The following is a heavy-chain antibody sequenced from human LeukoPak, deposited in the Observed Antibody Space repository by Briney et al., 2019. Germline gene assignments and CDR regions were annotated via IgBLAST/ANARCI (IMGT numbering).Heavy chain of an antibody. CDR3: ARGLPHRGYDFWSGYFPRYYMDV. CDR1: GGSISNSSYY. V-gene: IGHV4-61*02. Sequence: SETLSLTCTVSGGSISNSSYYWNWIRQPAGKGLEWIGRIYASGSTKYDPSLKSRVTISVDTSKNQFSLKLSSVTAADTAVYYCARGLPHRGYDFWSGYFPRYYMDVWGKGTTVTVSS. J-gene: IGHJ6*03. D-gene: IGHD3-3*01. CDR2: IYASGST.